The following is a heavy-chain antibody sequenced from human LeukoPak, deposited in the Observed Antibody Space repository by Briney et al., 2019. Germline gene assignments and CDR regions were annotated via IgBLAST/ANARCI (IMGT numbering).Heavy chain of an antibody. CDR3: ARLSTVTTFDY. V-gene: IGHV3-48*03. Sequence: GGSLRLSCAASGFTFSSYEMNWVRQAPGKGLEWVSYISSSGSTIYYADSVKGRFTISRDNAKNSLYLQMNGLRAEDTAVYYCARLSTVTTFDYLGQGTLVTVSS. J-gene: IGHJ4*02. CDR1: GFTFSSYE. D-gene: IGHD4-17*01. CDR2: ISSSGSTI.